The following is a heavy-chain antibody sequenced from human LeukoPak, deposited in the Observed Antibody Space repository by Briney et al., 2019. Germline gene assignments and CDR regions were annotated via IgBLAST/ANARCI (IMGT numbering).Heavy chain of an antibody. CDR2: VDPEDGET. J-gene: IGHJ4*02. V-gene: IGHV1-69-2*01. CDR1: GYTFTDYY. D-gene: IGHD5-24*01. CDR3: ARDWRDGYNYYFDY. Sequence: ASVKVSCKASGYTFTDYYMHWVQQAPGKGLEWMGRVDPEDGETIYAEKLQGRVTMTTDTSTSTAYMELRSLRSDDTAVYYCARDWRDGYNYYFDYWGQGTLVTVSS.